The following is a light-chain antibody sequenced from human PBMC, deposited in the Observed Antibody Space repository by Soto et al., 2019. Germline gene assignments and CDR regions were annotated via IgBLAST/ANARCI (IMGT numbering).Light chain of an antibody. V-gene: IGKV1-27*01. Sequence: DFQMTQSPSSLSASVGDRVTITCRASQDIRNNLAWYLQKPGKVPQLLIYTASTLQSGVTSRLSASGSGTDFTLTISSLQPEDVGIYYCQKCNGAPFTFGPGTKVDIK. J-gene: IGKJ3*01. CDR1: QDIRNN. CDR2: TAS. CDR3: QKCNGAPFT.